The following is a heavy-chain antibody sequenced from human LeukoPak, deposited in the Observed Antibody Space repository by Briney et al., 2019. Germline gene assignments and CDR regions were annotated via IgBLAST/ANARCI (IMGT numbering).Heavy chain of an antibody. Sequence: GGSLRLSCAASGFTFSRYEMNWVRQAPGKGLEWVSYISSSGNTIYYADSVKGRFTISRDNAKNSLYLQMNSLRAEDTAVYYCARGGGYYGSGSLHYYYYGMDVWGQGTTVTVSS. CDR1: GFTFSRYE. V-gene: IGHV3-48*03. CDR2: ISSSGNTI. D-gene: IGHD3-10*01. CDR3: ARGGGYYGSGSLHYYYYGMDV. J-gene: IGHJ6*02.